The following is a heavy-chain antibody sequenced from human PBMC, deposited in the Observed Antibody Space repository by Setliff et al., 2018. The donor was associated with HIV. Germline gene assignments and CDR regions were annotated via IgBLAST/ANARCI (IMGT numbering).Heavy chain of an antibody. Sequence: PSETLSLTCAVSGGSISSSNWWSWVRQPPGKGLEWIGEIYHSGSTNYNPSLKSRVTISVDKSKNQFSLKLSSVTAADTAVYYCARVPPRWGARGPYYMDVWGKGTTVTVSS. CDR2: IYHSGST. CDR1: GGSISSSNW. CDR3: ARVPPRWGARGPYYMDV. D-gene: IGHD1-26*01. J-gene: IGHJ6*03. V-gene: IGHV4-4*02.